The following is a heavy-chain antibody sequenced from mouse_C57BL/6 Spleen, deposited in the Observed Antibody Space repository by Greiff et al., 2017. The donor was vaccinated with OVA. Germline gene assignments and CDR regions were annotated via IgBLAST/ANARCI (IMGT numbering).Heavy chain of an antibody. Sequence: VQLQQSGAELARPGASVKMSCKASGYTFTSYTMHWVQQRPGQGLEWIGYINPSSGYTKYNQKFKDKATLTADKSSSTAYMQLSSLTSEDSAVYYCARRGGITTVVPYYFDYWGQGTTLTVSS. CDR3: ARRGGITTVVPYYFDY. D-gene: IGHD1-1*01. V-gene: IGHV1-4*01. CDR1: GYTFTSYT. J-gene: IGHJ2*01. CDR2: INPSSGYT.